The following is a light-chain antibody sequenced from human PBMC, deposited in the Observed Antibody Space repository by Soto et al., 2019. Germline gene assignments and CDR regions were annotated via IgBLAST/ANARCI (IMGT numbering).Light chain of an antibody. CDR2: DDS. Sequence: SYELTPTSSVSVAPGQTARISCGGNNIGGKSVHWYQQKPGQAPVVVVYDDSDRPSGIPERFSGSNSGNTATLTISRVEAGDEADYHCQVWDDNSDHHVFGTGTKVTVL. CDR1: NIGGKS. V-gene: IGLV3-21*02. J-gene: IGLJ1*01. CDR3: QVWDDNSDHHV.